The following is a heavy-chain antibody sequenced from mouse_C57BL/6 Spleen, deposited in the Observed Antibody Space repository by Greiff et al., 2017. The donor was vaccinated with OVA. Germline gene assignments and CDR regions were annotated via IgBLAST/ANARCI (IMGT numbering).Heavy chain of an antibody. CDR3: ARRHYYGSSPFDY. D-gene: IGHD1-1*01. CDR1: GYTFTSYW. V-gene: IGHV1-64*01. Sequence: QVQLQQSGAELVKPGASVKLSCKASGYTFTSYWMHWVKQRPGQGLEWIGMIHPNSGSTNYNEKFKSKATLTVDKSSSTAYMQLSSLTSEDSAVYYCARRHYYGSSPFDYWGQGTTITVSS. J-gene: IGHJ2*01. CDR2: IHPNSGST.